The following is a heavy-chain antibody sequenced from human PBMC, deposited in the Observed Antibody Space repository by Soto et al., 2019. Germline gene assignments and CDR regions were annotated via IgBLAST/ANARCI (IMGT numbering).Heavy chain of an antibody. CDR3: ARGSIRVYAWFDP. CDR1: GGTFSSYT. J-gene: IGHJ5*02. D-gene: IGHD2-8*01. CDR2: IIPILGIA. Sequence: SVKVSCKASGGTFSSYTISWVRQAPGQGLEWMGRIIPILGIANYAQKFQGRVTITADKSTSTAYMELSSLRSEDTAVYYCARGSIRVYAWFDPWAREPWSPSPQ. V-gene: IGHV1-69*02.